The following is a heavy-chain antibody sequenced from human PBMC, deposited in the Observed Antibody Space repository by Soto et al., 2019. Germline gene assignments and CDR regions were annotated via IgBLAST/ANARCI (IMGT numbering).Heavy chain of an antibody. V-gene: IGHV1-18*01. Sequence: HVQLVQSGDEVKKPGASVRVSCRASGYIFSSFGITWVRQVPGKGLEWLGWFNTSNGDTNSAQKFQGRVTMTTDTSTSTAYMELRSLISDDTAVYYCARGDCSFASCPLDFWGQGTLVTVSS. D-gene: IGHD2-2*01. CDR1: GYIFSSFG. CDR2: FNTSNGDT. CDR3: ARGDCSFASCPLDF. J-gene: IGHJ4*02.